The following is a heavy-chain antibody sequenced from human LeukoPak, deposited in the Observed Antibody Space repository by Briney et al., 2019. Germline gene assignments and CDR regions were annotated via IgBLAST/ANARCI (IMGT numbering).Heavy chain of an antibody. CDR2: IYWDDDK. V-gene: IGHV2-5*02. Sequence: SGPTLLKPTQTLTLTCTFSGFSLSTSGVGVGWIRQPPGKALEWLALIYWDDDKRYSPSLKSRLTITQDTSKNQLVLTMTNMDPVDTATYHCAHRRGNSGWSEGYFDYWGQGILVTVSS. CDR1: GFSLSTSGVG. J-gene: IGHJ4*02. CDR3: AHRRGNSGWSEGYFDY. D-gene: IGHD6-19*01.